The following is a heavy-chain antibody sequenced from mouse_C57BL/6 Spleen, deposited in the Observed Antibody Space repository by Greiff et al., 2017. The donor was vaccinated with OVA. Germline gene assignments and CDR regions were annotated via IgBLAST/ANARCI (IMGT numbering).Heavy chain of an antibody. CDR3: ARAPYGNYGYFDV. D-gene: IGHD2-10*02. J-gene: IGHJ1*03. Sequence: QVQLKQSGTELVKPGASVKLSCKASGYTFTSYWMHWVKQRPGQGLEWIGNINPSNGGTNYNEKFKSKATLTVDKSSSTAYMQLSSLTSEDSAVYYCARAPYGNYGYFDVWGTGTTVTVSS. V-gene: IGHV1-53*01. CDR2: INPSNGGT. CDR1: GYTFTSYW.